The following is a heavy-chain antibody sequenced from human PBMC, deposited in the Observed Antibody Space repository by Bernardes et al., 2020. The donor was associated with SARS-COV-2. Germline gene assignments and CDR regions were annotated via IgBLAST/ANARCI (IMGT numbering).Heavy chain of an antibody. CDR1: GFTFDDYA. CDR2: ISWNSGSI. V-gene: IGHV3-9*01. Sequence: GGSLRLCCAASGFTFDDYAMHWVRQAPGKGLEWVSGISWNSGSIVYAVAVKCRFTTTRDNAKNFLYLQMNSLRAEDTALYCCSTAATRGYYYYGMDVWGQGTTVTVSS. J-gene: IGHJ6*02. CDR3: STAATRGYYYYGMDV.